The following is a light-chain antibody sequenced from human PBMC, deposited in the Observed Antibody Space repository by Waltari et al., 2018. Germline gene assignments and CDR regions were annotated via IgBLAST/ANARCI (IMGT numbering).Light chain of an antibody. CDR2: GNS. J-gene: IGLJ3*02. CDR3: QSYDGSLNSWV. CDR1: SSNIGAGYA. V-gene: IGLV1-40*01. Sequence: QSVLTQPPSVSGAPGQRVTISCNGSSSNIGAGYAVPWYQQIPGTVPKLLIYGNSNRPSGVPDRFSGAKSGTSASLAITGLQAEDEADYYCQSYDGSLNSWVFGGGTKLTVL.